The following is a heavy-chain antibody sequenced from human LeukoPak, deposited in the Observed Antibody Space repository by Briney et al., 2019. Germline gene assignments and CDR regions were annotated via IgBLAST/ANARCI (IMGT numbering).Heavy chain of an antibody. CDR1: GGSISSYY. V-gene: IGHV4-59*08. CDR3: ARRENYYDSSGYRSLGAFDI. J-gene: IGHJ3*02. D-gene: IGHD3-22*01. CDR2: IYYSGST. Sequence: SETLSLTCTVSGGSISSYYWSWIRQPPGKGLEWIGYIYYSGSTNYNPSLKSRVTISVDTSKNQFSLKLSSVTAADTAVYYCARRENYYDSSGYRSLGAFDIWGQGTMVTVSS.